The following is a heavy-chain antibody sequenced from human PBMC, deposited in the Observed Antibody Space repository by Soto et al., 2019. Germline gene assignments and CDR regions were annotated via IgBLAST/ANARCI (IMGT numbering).Heavy chain of an antibody. J-gene: IGHJ5*02. V-gene: IGHV3-23*01. CDR2: ISFSGVST. CDR1: GFTFSSYA. Sequence: PGGSLRLSCAASGFTFSSYAMSWVRQAPGKGLKWVSAISFSGVSTYYADSVKGRFTISRDNSKNTLYLQMNSLRAEDTAVYYCAKDPFSLAQLPGFGNLGAVADWFDPWGQGTLVTVSS. D-gene: IGHD2-2*01. CDR3: AKDPFSLAQLPGFGNLGAVADWFDP.